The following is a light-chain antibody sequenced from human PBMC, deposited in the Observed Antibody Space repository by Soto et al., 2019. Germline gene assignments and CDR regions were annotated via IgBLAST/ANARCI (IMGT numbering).Light chain of an antibody. J-gene: IGLJ1*01. CDR1: SSDVGGYNY. CDR3: SSYASSSTPLYV. V-gene: IGLV2-14*01. CDR2: DVS. Sequence: QSALTQPASVSGSPGQSITISCTGTSSDVGGYNYVCWYQQHPGKAHKLMIYDVSNRPSGVSNRFSGSKSGNTASLTISGLQAEDEADYYCSSYASSSTPLYVFGTGTKVTVL.